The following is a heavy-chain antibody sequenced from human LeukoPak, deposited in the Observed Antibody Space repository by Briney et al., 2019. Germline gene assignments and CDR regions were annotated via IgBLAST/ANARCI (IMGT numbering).Heavy chain of an antibody. D-gene: IGHD3-3*01. CDR2: IYTSGST. J-gene: IGHJ6*03. CDR1: GGSISSGSYY. Sequence: SETLSLTCTVSGGSISSGSYYWRWIRQPAGKGLEWIGRIYTSGSTNYNPSLKSRVTISVDTSKNQFSLKLSSVTAADTAVYYCALSFWSGPEAGHYYYYMDVWGKGTTVTVSS. CDR3: ALSFWSGPEAGHYYYYMDV. V-gene: IGHV4-61*02.